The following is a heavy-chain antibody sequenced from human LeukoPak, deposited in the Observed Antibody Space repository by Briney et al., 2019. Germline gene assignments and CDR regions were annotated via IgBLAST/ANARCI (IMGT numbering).Heavy chain of an antibody. Sequence: PGGSLRLSCAASGFTFSSHAMNWVRQAPGKGLEWVSSIGGIGASTYYADSVKGRFTISRDNPKNTLYLQMNSLRAEDTALYYCAKAAYGDYVNWFDPWGQGILVIVSS. J-gene: IGHJ5*02. CDR2: IGGIGAST. CDR3: AKAAYGDYVNWFDP. D-gene: IGHD4-17*01. V-gene: IGHV3-23*01. CDR1: GFTFSSHA.